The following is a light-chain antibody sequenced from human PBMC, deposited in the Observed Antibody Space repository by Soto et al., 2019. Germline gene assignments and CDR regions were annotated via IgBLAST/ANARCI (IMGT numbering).Light chain of an antibody. CDR3: QTYDSSLSGLYI. J-gene: IGLJ1*01. CDR1: SSNIGAGSD. V-gene: IGLV1-40*01. Sequence: QSVLTQPPSISGAPGQRVTISCTGSSSNIGAGSDVHWYHQLPGTAPKLLIYGNTNRPSGVPDRFSGSKSGTSASLAIAGLQTEDEGDYYCQTYDSSLSGLYIFRTGPKVTVL. CDR2: GNT.